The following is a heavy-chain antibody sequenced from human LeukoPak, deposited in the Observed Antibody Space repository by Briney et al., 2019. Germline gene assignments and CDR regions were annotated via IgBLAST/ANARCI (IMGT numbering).Heavy chain of an antibody. Sequence: ASVKVSCKASGYTFTGYYMHWVRQAPGQGLEWMGWINPNSGGTNYAQKFQGRVTMTRDTSISTAYMELSGLRSDDTAVYYCASALLGYCSSTSCYTGGDWGQGTLVTVSS. D-gene: IGHD2-2*02. CDR2: INPNSGGT. CDR1: GYTFTGYY. V-gene: IGHV1-2*02. CDR3: ASALLGYCSSTSCYTGGD. J-gene: IGHJ4*02.